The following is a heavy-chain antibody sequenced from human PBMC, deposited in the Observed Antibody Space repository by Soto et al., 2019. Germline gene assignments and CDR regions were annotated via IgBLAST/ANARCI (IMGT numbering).Heavy chain of an antibody. V-gene: IGHV3-21*01. CDR3: ARAKYSSGGSNWFDP. CDR1: GFTFSSYS. D-gene: IGHD6-19*01. Sequence: VRLSCAASGFTFSSYSMNWVRQAPGKGLEWVSSISSSSSYIYYADSVKGRFTISRDNAKNSLYLQMNSLRAEDTAVYYCARAKYSSGGSNWFDPWGQGTLVTVSS. CDR2: ISSSSSYI. J-gene: IGHJ5*02.